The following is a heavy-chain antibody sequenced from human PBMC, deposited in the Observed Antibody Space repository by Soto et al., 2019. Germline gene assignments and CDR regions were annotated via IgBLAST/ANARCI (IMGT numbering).Heavy chain of an antibody. J-gene: IGHJ2*01. CDR1: GFTFSSYG. V-gene: IGHV3-33*01. CDR2: IWYDGSNK. CDR3: ARDGDTAMGSYWYFDL. Sequence: QVQLVESGGGVVQPGRSLRLSCAASGFTFSSYGMHWVRQAPGKGLEWVAVIWYDGSNKYYADSVKGRFTISRDNSKNTLYLQMNSLRAEDTAVYYCARDGDTAMGSYWYFDLWGRGTLVTVSS. D-gene: IGHD5-18*01.